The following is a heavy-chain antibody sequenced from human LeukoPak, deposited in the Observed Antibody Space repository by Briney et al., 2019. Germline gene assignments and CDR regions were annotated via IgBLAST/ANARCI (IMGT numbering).Heavy chain of an antibody. Sequence: PSGTLSLTCAVSGGSISSSNWWSWVRQPPGKGLEWIGEIYHSGSTNYNPSLKSRGTISVDKSKNQFSLKLSSVTAADTAVYYCARGLFTYSRGWTIFDYWGQGTLVTVSS. D-gene: IGHD6-19*01. CDR2: IYHSGST. CDR1: GGSISSSNW. J-gene: IGHJ4*02. V-gene: IGHV4-4*02. CDR3: ARGLFTYSRGWTIFDY.